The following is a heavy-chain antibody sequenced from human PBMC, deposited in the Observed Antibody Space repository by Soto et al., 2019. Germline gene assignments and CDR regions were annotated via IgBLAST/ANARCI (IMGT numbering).Heavy chain of an antibody. CDR2: ISYDGSNK. J-gene: IGHJ4*02. V-gene: IGHV3-30*18. Sequence: GGSLRLSCAASGFTFSSYGMHWVRQAPGKGLEWVAVISYDGSNKYYADSVKGRFTISRDNSKNTLYLQMNSLRAEDTAVYYCAKGRGIAAAGTIDYWGQGTLVTVSS. CDR3: AKGRGIAAAGTIDY. D-gene: IGHD6-13*01. CDR1: GFTFSSYG.